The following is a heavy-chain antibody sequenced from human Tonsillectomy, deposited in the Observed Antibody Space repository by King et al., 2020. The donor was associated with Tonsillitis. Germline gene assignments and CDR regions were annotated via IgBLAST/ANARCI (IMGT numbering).Heavy chain of an antibody. J-gene: IGHJ4*02. V-gene: IGHV3-30*18. Sequence: VQLVESGGGVVQPGRSLRLSCAASGFIFSNYGMHWVRQAPGKGLEWVAVVSSDGGTEYYADSVKGRFTISRDNSKNTLYLQMCSLRPEDTAVYYCAKDRPYTGSYWGQGTLLTVSS. D-gene: IGHD1-26*01. CDR2: VSSDGGTE. CDR1: GFIFSNYG. CDR3: AKDRPYTGSY.